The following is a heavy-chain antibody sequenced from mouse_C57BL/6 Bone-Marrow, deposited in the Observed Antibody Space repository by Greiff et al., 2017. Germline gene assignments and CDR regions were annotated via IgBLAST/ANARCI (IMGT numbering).Heavy chain of an antibody. V-gene: IGHV1-15*01. CDR1: GYTFTDYE. CDR3: TRRREKGYFDY. CDR2: IDPETGGT. Sequence: QVQLQQSGAELVRPGASVTLSCKASGYTFTDYEMHWVKQTPVHGLEWIGAIDPETGGTAYNQKFKGKAILTADKSSSTAYMELRSLTSEDSAVYYCTRRREKGYFDYWGQGTTLTVSS. J-gene: IGHJ2*01.